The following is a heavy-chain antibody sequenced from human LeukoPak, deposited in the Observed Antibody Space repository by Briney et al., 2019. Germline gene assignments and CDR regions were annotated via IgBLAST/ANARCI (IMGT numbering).Heavy chain of an antibody. D-gene: IGHD6-19*01. CDR2: IHTSGST. CDR3: ARRDISSGWSFDY. CDR1: GGSISNYH. Sequence: PSETLSLTCTVSGGSISNYHWSWIRQPARKGLEGIGQIHTSGSTNYNPPLKSRVSMSIDTTEDQVSLAIRSVTAADTAFYYCARRDISSGWSFDYWGQGTLVTVSS. V-gene: IGHV4-4*07. J-gene: IGHJ4*02.